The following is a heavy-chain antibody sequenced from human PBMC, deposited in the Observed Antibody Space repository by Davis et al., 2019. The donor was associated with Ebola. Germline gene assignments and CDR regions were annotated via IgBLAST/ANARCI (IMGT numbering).Heavy chain of an antibody. Sequence: PGESLKISCAASGFTFSSYGMHWVRQAPGKGLEWVAVISYDGSNKYYADSVKGRFTISRDNSKNKLYLQMNSLRAEDTAVYYCAKDGPRGRVFYYFDYWGQGTLVTVSS. CDR1: GFTFSSYG. CDR3: AKDGPRGRVFYYFDY. CDR2: ISYDGSNK. D-gene: IGHD2-15*01. V-gene: IGHV3-30*18. J-gene: IGHJ4*02.